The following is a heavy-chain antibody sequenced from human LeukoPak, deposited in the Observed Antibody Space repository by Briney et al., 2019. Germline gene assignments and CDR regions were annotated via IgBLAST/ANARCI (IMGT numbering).Heavy chain of an antibody. CDR1: GFTFSSRE. D-gene: IGHD5-12*01. J-gene: IGHJ6*02. Sequence: GGSLRLSCAASGFTFSSREMNWVRQAPGKGLEWVSYISSSGRTIYYADSVKGRFTISRDNAKNSLYLHMGSLRAEDTAVYYCAREGLSGAYRYYGMDVWGQGATVTVSS. CDR3: AREGLSGAYRYYGMDV. V-gene: IGHV3-48*03. CDR2: ISSSGRTI.